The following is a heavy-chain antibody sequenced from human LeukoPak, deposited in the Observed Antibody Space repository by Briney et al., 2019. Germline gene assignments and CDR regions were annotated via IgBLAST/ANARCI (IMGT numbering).Heavy chain of an antibody. CDR1: GFTFSHAW. CDR3: ATDTKGYSSGWYVGVFDY. D-gene: IGHD6-19*01. CDR2: IKSKTDGGTT. V-gene: IGHV3-15*07. J-gene: IGHJ4*02. Sequence: GGSPRLSCAASGFTFSHAWMNWVRQAPGKGLEWVGRIKSKTDGGTTDYAAPVKGRFTISRDDSKNTLSLQMNSLKTEDTAVYYCATDTKGYSSGWYVGVFDYWGQGTLVAVSS.